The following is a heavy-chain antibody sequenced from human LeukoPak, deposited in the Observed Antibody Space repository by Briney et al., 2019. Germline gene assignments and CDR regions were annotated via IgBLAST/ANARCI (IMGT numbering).Heavy chain of an antibody. V-gene: IGHV4-59*08. Sequence: SETLSLTCTVSGGSISSYYGSWIRQPPGKGLEWIGYIYYSGSTTYNPSLKSRVTISVDTSKNQFSLKLSSVTAADTAVYYGARLHGGWYEFDYWGQGTLVTVSS. D-gene: IGHD6-19*01. CDR2: IYYSGST. CDR3: ARLHGGWYEFDY. CDR1: GGSISSYY. J-gene: IGHJ4*02.